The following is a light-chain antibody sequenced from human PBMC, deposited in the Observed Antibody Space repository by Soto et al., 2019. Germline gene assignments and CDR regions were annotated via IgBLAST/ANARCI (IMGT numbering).Light chain of an antibody. CDR2: AAS. V-gene: IGKV1-6*01. Sequence: AIQMTQSPFSLSASVGDRVTITCRASQAIRNELGWYQQKPGKAPKLLIYAASTLQSGVPSRFSGSGSGTDFTLSIISLQPEDSATYYCLQDNNYPRTFGPGTRVEI. CDR1: QAIRNE. J-gene: IGKJ1*01. CDR3: LQDNNYPRT.